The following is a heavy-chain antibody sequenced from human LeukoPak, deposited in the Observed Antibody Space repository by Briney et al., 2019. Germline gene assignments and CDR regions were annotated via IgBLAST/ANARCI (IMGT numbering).Heavy chain of an antibody. Sequence: PGGSLRLSCAASGFTFSSYWMSWVRQAPGKGLEWVANIKQDGSEKYYVDSVKGRFTISRDNAKNSLYLQMNSLRAEDTAVYYCARDPYIFGVVTQTSDAFDIWGQGTMVTVSS. CDR1: GFTFSSYW. J-gene: IGHJ3*02. V-gene: IGHV3-7*01. D-gene: IGHD3-3*02. CDR2: IKQDGSEK. CDR3: ARDPYIFGVVTQTSDAFDI.